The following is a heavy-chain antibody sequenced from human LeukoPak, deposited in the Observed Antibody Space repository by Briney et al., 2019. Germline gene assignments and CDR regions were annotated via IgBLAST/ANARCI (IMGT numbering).Heavy chain of an antibody. J-gene: IGHJ3*01. V-gene: IGHV3-23*01. CDR1: GFTFTNYA. CDR3: ARRPRDTSGYYLGAFHD. Sequence: GGSLRLSCAAPGFTFTNYAMTWVRQAPGKGLEWVSVIGASGADTYYSDSVKGRFTVSRDNAQNTLFLHMSSLRAEDTAVYFCARRPRDTSGYYLGAFHDWGQGTTVTVSS. D-gene: IGHD3-22*01. CDR2: IGASGADT.